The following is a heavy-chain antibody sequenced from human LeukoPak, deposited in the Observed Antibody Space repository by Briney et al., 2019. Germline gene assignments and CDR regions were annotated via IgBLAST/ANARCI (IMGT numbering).Heavy chain of an antibody. V-gene: IGHV1-24*01. CDR3: AADPQVTLWSAFEV. CDR2: FDPEDGKA. J-gene: IGHJ3*01. Sequence: ASVKVSCKVSGYSLSELSMHWVRQAPGKGLEWMGGFDPEDGKAIFAQKFQGRVTMTEDTSTDTAYMEVRGLRSEDTALYYCAADPQVTLWSAFEVWGQGTMVIVSS. CDR1: GYSLSELS. D-gene: IGHD3-10*01.